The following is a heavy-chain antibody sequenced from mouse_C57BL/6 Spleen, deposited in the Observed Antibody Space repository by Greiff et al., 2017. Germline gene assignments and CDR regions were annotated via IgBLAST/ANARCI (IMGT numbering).Heavy chain of an antibody. J-gene: IGHJ1*03. CDR3: ARGGFLYWYFDV. Sequence: VKLQESGAELVKPGASVKMSCKASGYTFTTYPIEWMKQNHGKSLEWIGNFHPYNDDTKYNEKFKGKATLTVEKSSSTVYLELSRLTSDDSAVYYCARGGFLYWYFDVWGTGTTVTVSS. CDR2: FHPYNDDT. CDR1: GYTFTTYP. V-gene: IGHV1-47*01.